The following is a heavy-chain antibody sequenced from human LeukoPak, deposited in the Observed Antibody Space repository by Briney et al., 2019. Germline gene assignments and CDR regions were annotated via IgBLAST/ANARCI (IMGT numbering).Heavy chain of an antibody. CDR3: ARVRSYDSSGYYYRY. V-gene: IGHV1-2*02. D-gene: IGHD3-22*01. Sequence: ASVKVSCKASGYTFTGYYMHWVRQAPGQGLEWMGWINPNSGGTNYAQKFQGRVTMTRDTSISTAYMELSRLRSDDTAVYYCARVRSYDSSGYYYRYWGQGTLVTVSS. CDR2: INPNSGGT. J-gene: IGHJ4*02. CDR1: GYTFTGYY.